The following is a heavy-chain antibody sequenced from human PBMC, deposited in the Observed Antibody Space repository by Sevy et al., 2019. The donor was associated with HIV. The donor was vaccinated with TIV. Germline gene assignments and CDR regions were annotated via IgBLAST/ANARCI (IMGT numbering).Heavy chain of an antibody. V-gene: IGHV3-9*01. CDR2: ISWNSGSI. CDR3: AKLRGIHSGSYLGAFDI. CDR1: GFTFDDFA. J-gene: IGHJ3*02. Sequence: GGSLRLSCAASGFTFDDFAMHWVRQAPGKGLEWVSGISWNSGSIGYVDSVKGRFTISRDNAKNSLYLQMNSLRAEDTALYYCAKLRGIHSGSYLGAFDIWGQGTMVTVSS. D-gene: IGHD1-26*01.